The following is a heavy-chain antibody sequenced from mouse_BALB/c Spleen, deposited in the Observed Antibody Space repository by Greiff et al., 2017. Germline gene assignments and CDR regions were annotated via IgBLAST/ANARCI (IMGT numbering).Heavy chain of an antibody. CDR3: ARSSIYYYGSSYWYFDV. Sequence: EVKVVESGGGLVQPGGSRKLSCAASGFTFSSFGMHWVRQAPEKGLEWVAYISSGSSTIYYADTVKGRFTISRDNPKNTLFLQMTSLRSEDTAMYYCARSSIYYYGSSYWYFDVWGAGTTVTVSS. CDR2: ISSGSSTI. D-gene: IGHD1-1*01. V-gene: IGHV5-17*02. CDR1: GFTFSSFG. J-gene: IGHJ1*01.